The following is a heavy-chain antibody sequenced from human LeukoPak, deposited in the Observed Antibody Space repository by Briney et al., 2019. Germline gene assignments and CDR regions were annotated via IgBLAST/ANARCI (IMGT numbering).Heavy chain of an antibody. CDR2: TYYRSKWYN. D-gene: IGHD2-2*01. CDR3: ARCIKNDYQRSYYYYYYRDV. CDR1: GDSVSSNSAA. J-gene: IGHJ6*03. V-gene: IGHV6-1*01. Sequence: SQTLSLTCAISGDSVSSNSAAWNWIRQSPSRGLEWLGRTYYRSKWYNDYAVSVKSRITINPDTSKNQFSLQLNSVTPEDTAVYYFARCIKNDYQRSYYYYYYRDVWGKGTTVTVSS.